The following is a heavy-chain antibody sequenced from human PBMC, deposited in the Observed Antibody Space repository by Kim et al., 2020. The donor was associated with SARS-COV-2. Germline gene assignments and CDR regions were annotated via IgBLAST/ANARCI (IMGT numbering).Heavy chain of an antibody. CDR2: ISGDGGST. D-gene: IGHD3-10*01. CDR1: GFTFDDYA. CDR3: ARGMVRGAIFRWGMDV. J-gene: IGHJ6*02. Sequence: GGSLRLSCAASGFTFDDYAMHWVRQAPGKGLEWVSLISGDGGSTYYADPVKGRFTISRDNSKNSLYLQMNSLRTEDTALYYCARGMVRGAIFRWGMDVWGQGTTVTVSS. V-gene: IGHV3-43*02.